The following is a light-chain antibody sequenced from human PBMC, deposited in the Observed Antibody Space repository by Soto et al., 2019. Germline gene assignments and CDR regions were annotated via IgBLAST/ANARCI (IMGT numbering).Light chain of an antibody. V-gene: IGKV3-20*01. CDR3: KQYGSSPRT. CDR2: GAS. J-gene: IGKJ1*01. Sequence: EIVLTQSPGTLSLSPGETATLSCRASQSVSSSYLAWYQQKPGQAPRLLIYGASSRATGIPDRFSGSGSGTDLTRTISRLEPEDFAVYYCKQYGSSPRTFGQGTKVEIK. CDR1: QSVSSSY.